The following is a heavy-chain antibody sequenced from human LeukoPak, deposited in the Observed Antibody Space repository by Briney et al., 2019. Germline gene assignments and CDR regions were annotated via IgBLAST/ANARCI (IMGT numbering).Heavy chain of an antibody. V-gene: IGHV4-61*01. CDR3: ARDKGLLWFGEYYYYGMDV. J-gene: IGHJ6*02. Sequence: SETLSLTCTVSGGSVSSGSYYWSWIRQPPGKGLEWIGYIYYSGSTNYNPSLKSRVTISVDTSKNQFSLKLSSVTAADTAVYYCARDKGLLWFGEYYYYGMDVWGQGTTVTVSS. CDR2: IYYSGST. CDR1: GGSVSSGSYY. D-gene: IGHD3-10*01.